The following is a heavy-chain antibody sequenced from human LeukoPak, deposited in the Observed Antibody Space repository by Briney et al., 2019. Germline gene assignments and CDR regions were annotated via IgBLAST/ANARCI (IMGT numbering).Heavy chain of an antibody. J-gene: IGHJ6*03. CDR1: GFTFSRYA. V-gene: IGHV3-23*01. CDR2: IIGSGATT. D-gene: IGHD2-2*01. Sequence: GGSLRLSCAASGFTFSRYAMSWVRQAPGKGLEWVSSIIGSGATTYSAESVKGRFTISRDNSKNTLYLQMNSLRAEGTAVYYCASGGYCSSTTCYGYNFYYMDVWGKGTTVTVSS. CDR3: ASGGYCSSTTCYGYNFYYMDV.